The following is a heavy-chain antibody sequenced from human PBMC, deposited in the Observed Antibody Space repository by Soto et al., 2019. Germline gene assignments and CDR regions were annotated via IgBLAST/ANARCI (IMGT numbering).Heavy chain of an antibody. CDR3: AREKSTMIRGVRYGMDV. CDR2: INSGGTP. V-gene: IGHV3-53*02. D-gene: IGHD3-10*01. CDR1: GFTVSTNY. J-gene: IGHJ6*02. Sequence: EVQLVETGGGLIQPGGSLRLSCAASGFTVSTNYMSWVRQAPGKGLKWVSLINSGGTPYYADSVKGRFTVHRDNSKNTLYLQMSSLRAEDTAVYYCAREKSTMIRGVRYGMDVWGQGTTVTVSS.